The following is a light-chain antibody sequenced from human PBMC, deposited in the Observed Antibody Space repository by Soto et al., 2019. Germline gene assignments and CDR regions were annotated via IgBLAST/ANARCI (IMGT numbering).Light chain of an antibody. J-gene: IGKJ1*01. CDR3: QQYGSSPWT. V-gene: IGKV3-20*01. CDR2: GAS. CDR1: QSVSSY. Sequence: ELVLPPSQATLSLSPGERPTLSGRASQSVSSYLDWYQQKPGQAPRLLIYGASNRATGIPERFSGSGSGTDFTLTISRLEPEDFAVYYCQQYGSSPWTFGQGTKVDIK.